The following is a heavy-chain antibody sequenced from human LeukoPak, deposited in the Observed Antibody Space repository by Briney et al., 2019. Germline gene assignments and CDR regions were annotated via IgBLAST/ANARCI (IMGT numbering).Heavy chain of an antibody. CDR2: IYTSGST. CDR3: ARVVYGDHSKDFDY. CDR1: GGSISSGAYS. V-gene: IGHV4-61*02. J-gene: IGHJ4*02. D-gene: IGHD4-17*01. Sequence: SETMSLTCAVSGGSISSGAYSWTWIRQPPGKGLEWIGRIYTSGSTNYNPSLESRVIISADTSKNQFSLKLNSVTAADTAVYYCARVVYGDHSKDFDYWGQGTLVTVSS.